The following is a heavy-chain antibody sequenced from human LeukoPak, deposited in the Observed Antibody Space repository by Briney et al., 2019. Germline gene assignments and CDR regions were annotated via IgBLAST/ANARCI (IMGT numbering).Heavy chain of an antibody. J-gene: IGHJ4*02. Sequence: GGSLRLSCAASGFTFSSYWMSWVRQAPGKGLEWVANIKQDGSEKYYVDSVKGRFTISRDNAKNSLYLQMNSLRAEDTAVYYCARGYYYDRSGYYFGNDYWGQGTLVTVSS. CDR2: IKQDGSEK. CDR3: ARGYYYDRSGYYFGNDY. V-gene: IGHV3-7*04. CDR1: GFTFSSYW. D-gene: IGHD3-22*01.